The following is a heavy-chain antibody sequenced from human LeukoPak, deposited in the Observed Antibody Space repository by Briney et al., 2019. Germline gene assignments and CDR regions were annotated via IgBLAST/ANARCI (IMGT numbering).Heavy chain of an antibody. CDR1: GMSFTGYY. V-gene: IGHV4-34*01. J-gene: IGHJ4*02. CDR2: MNHRGSS. D-gene: IGHD6-19*01. Sequence: SETLSLTCVVRGMSFTGYYWSWIRQPPGKGLGWIGEMNHRGSSYFNPSFKSRATISLDMSRKQFSLNLTSVTAADTAFYYCARGSGSYTGAADYWGQGTLVTVSS. CDR3: ARGSGSYTGAADY.